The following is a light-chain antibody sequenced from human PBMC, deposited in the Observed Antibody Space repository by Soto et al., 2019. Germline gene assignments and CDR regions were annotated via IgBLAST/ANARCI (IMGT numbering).Light chain of an antibody. V-gene: IGKV3-15*01. CDR1: QSVSTN. CDR2: AAS. Sequence: EVVMTQSPATLSVSPGERATLSCRASQSVSTNLAWYQQKPGQAPRLLIYAASTRATGIPARFSGSGSGTEFTLTISSLQSEDFAFYYCQQYNDWPQTFGGGTKVEIK. CDR3: QQYNDWPQT. J-gene: IGKJ4*01.